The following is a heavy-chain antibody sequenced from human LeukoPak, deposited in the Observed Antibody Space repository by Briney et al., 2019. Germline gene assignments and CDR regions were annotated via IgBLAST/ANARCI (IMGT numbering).Heavy chain of an antibody. D-gene: IGHD3-3*01. J-gene: IGHJ4*02. CDR2: IYTSGST. Sequence: TLSLTCTASGGSISSGSYYWSWIRQPAGKGLEWIGRIYTSGSTNYNPSLKSRVTISVDTSKNQFSLKLSSVTAADTAVYYCARFTIFGVVPSYYFDYWGQGTLVTVSS. CDR3: ARFTIFGVVPSYYFDY. CDR1: GGSISSGSYY. V-gene: IGHV4-61*02.